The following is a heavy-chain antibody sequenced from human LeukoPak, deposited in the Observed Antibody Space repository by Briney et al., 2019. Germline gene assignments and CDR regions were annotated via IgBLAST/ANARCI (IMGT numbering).Heavy chain of an antibody. V-gene: IGHV4-59*01. Sequence: SETLSLTCPASGGSISSDYWSWIRQPPGKGLEWIGYIYYRGSTNYNPSLKSRVTISVDTSKNQFSLKLSSVTAADTAVYYCARLSGYSSGHYYSGYWGQGTLVTVSS. J-gene: IGHJ4*02. CDR2: IYYRGST. D-gene: IGHD3-22*01. CDR3: ARLSGYSSGHYYSGY. CDR1: GGSISSDY.